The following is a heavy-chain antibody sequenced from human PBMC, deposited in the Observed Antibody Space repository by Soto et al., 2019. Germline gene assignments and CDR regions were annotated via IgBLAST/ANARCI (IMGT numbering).Heavy chain of an antibody. CDR2: ITSSGSST. D-gene: IGHD6-19*01. V-gene: IGHV3-11*04. Sequence: PWGSLRLSWAASGCTFSNLSMRRIRQAPGKGLEWVSYITSSGSSTSYADSVKGRFTISRDNAKDSLYLQMNSLRAEDTAVYYYAHSWSSGWSDHFDYWGQGTLVTVSS. CDR1: GCTFSNLS. J-gene: IGHJ4*02. CDR3: AHSWSSGWSDHFDY.